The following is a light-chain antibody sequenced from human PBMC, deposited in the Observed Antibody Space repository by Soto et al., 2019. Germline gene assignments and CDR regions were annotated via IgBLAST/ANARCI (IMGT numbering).Light chain of an antibody. CDR1: QSIDTW. V-gene: IGKV1-5*01. CDR3: QQYGA. Sequence: DIKMTQSPSTLSASVGDRVTITCRASQSIDTWLAWYQQKPGKAPNLLIYDASTLESGVPSRFSGGGSGTEFTLTISSLQPDDFATYYCQQYGAFGQGTKVDIK. J-gene: IGKJ1*01. CDR2: DAS.